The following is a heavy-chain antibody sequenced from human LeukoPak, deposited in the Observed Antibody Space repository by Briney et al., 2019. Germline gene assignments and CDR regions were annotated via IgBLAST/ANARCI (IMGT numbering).Heavy chain of an antibody. D-gene: IGHD4-17*01. CDR3: ARGPSPSGDFSFGY. Sequence: SETLSLTCAVYGGSFSGYYWSWIRQPPGKGLEWIGEINHSGSTNYNPSLKSRVTISADTSKNQFSLKLSSVTAADTAVYYCARGPSPSGDFSFGYWGQGTLVTVSS. CDR1: GGSFSGYY. V-gene: IGHV4-34*01. CDR2: INHSGST. J-gene: IGHJ4*02.